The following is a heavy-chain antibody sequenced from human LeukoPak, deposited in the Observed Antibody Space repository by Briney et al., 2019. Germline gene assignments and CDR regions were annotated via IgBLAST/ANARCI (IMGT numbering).Heavy chain of an antibody. J-gene: IGHJ4*02. CDR1: GFTFSSYS. D-gene: IGHD6-19*01. CDR3: ARDMAHSSGWYTPPQIDY. CDR2: ISSSSSYI. Sequence: GGSLRLSCAASGFTFSSYSMNWVRQAPGKGLEWVSSISSSSSYIYYADSVKGRFTISRDNAKNSLYLQMNSLRAEDTAVYYCARDMAHSSGWYTPPQIDYWGQGTLVTVSS. V-gene: IGHV3-21*01.